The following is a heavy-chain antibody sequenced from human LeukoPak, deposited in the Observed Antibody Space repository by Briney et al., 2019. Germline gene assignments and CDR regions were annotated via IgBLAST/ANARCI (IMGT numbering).Heavy chain of an antibody. D-gene: IGHD2-2*01. CDR1: GGTFSSYA. J-gene: IGHJ6*03. V-gene: IGHV1-69*13. Sequence: GASVKVSCKASGGTFSSYAISWVRQAPGQGLEWMGGTIPIFGTANYAQKFQGRVTITADESTSTAYMELSSLRSEDTAVYYCAREAVPAALNYYYMDVWGKGTTVTVSS. CDR2: TIPIFGTA. CDR3: AREAVPAALNYYYMDV.